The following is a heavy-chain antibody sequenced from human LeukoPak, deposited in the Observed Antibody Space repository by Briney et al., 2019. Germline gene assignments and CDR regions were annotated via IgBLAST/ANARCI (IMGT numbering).Heavy chain of an antibody. V-gene: IGHV3-21*01. J-gene: IGHJ4*02. CDR1: GFTFSSYS. D-gene: IGHD3-22*01. Sequence: GGSLRLSCAASGFTFSSYSMNWVRQAPGKGLEWVSSISSSSIYIYYSDSMKGRFTISRDNAKNSLFLQINSLRAEDTAVYYCAKDDAADYGDSSGYVGVGDYWGQGTLVTVSS. CDR2: ISSSSIYI. CDR3: AKDDAADYGDSSGYVGVGDY.